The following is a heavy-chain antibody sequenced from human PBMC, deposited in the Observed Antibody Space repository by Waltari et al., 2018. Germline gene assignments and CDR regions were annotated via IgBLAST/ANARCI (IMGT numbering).Heavy chain of an antibody. D-gene: IGHD2-15*01. Sequence: EVQLVESGGGLVQPGGSLRLSCAASGCTFIRSWIHWVRQFPGKGLMWVSRINNDGSSTVYADSVKGRFTISRDDAKNTVSLQMNNLSAEDTALYYCARAGLLGAFDVWGQGTMVTVSS. J-gene: IGHJ3*01. CDR2: INNDGSST. CDR3: ARAGLLGAFDV. V-gene: IGHV3-74*03. CDR1: GCTFIRSW.